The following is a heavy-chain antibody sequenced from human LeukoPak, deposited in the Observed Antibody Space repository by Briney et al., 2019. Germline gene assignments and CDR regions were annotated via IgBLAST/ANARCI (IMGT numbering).Heavy chain of an antibody. V-gene: IGHV3-15*01. CDR2: IKSKTDGGTT. J-gene: IGHJ4*02. D-gene: IGHD6-13*01. Sequence: PGGSLRLSCAASGFTFDDYGMSWVRQAPGKGLEWVGRIKSKTDGGTTDYAAPVKGRFTISRDDSKNTLYLQMNSLKTGDTAVYYCTTVKAAAGYFDYWGQGTLVTVSS. CDR3: TTVKAAAGYFDY. CDR1: GFTFDDYG.